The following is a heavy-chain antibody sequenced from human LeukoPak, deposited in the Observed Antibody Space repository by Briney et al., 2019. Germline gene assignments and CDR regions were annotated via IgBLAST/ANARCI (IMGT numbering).Heavy chain of an antibody. V-gene: IGHV3-23*01. CDR1: GFTFGAYA. Sequence: PGGSLRLSCAVSGFTFGAYAMSWVRQAPGKGLEWVSTISGSGDSTYYADSVKGRFTISGDNSKNTLYLQMNSLRADDTAVYYCAKDRHSSGWPNWIDPWGQGTLVTVSS. D-gene: IGHD6-19*01. CDR2: ISGSGDST. J-gene: IGHJ5*02. CDR3: AKDRHSSGWPNWIDP.